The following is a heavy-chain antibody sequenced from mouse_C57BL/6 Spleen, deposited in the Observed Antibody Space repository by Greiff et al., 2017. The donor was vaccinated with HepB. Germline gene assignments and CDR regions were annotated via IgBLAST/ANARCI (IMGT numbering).Heavy chain of an antibody. CDR1: GYTFTDYY. V-gene: IGHV1-19*01. D-gene: IGHD2-4*01. CDR3: AFYDYDVFAY. J-gene: IGHJ3*01. CDR2: INPYNGGT. Sequence: EVQLQQSGPVLVKPGASVKMSCKASGYTFTDYYMNWVKQSHGKSLEWIGVINPYNGGTSYNQKFKGKATLTVDKSSSTAYMELNSLTSEDSAVYYCAFYDYDVFAYWGQGTLVTVSA.